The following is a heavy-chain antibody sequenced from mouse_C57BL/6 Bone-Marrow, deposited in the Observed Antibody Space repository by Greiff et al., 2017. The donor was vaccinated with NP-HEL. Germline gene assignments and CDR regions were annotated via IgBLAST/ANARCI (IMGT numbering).Heavy chain of an antibody. Sequence: QVQLQQPGAELVKPGASVKLSCKASGYTFTSYWMHWVKQRPGQGLEWIGMIHPNSGSTNYNEKFKRKATLTVDTSSSPAYMQLRSLTSVDSAVYYCSLPFAYWGQGTLVTVSA. CDR2: IHPNSGST. CDR1: GYTFTSYW. V-gene: IGHV1-64*01. J-gene: IGHJ3*01. CDR3: SLPFAY. D-gene: IGHD5-1*01.